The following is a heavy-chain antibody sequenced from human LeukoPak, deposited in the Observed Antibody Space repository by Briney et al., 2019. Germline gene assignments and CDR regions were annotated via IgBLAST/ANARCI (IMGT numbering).Heavy chain of an antibody. CDR2: THTSGST. CDR3: ARGRRDGYNLEYFDK. CDR1: GGSITSYY. D-gene: IGHD5-24*01. J-gene: IGHJ4*02. V-gene: IGHV4-4*07. Sequence: SETLSLTCTFSGGSITSYYWSWIRQPAGKGLEWIGRTHTSGSTNYNPSLKSRVTMSVDTSKNQFSLKLSSVTAADTAVYYCARGRRDGYNLEYFDKWGQGTLVTVSS.